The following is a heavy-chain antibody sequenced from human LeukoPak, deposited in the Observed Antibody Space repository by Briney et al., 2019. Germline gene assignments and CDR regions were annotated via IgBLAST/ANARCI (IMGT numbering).Heavy chain of an antibody. CDR2: ISSSGSTI. J-gene: IGHJ4*02. V-gene: IGHV3-48*03. D-gene: IGHD2/OR15-2a*01. CDR3: ARGFYGGRGREYYFDY. CDR1: GFTFSSYE. Sequence: GGSLRLSCAASGFTFSSYEMNWVRQAPGKGLEWVSYISSSGSTIYYADSVKGRFTISRDNAKNSLYLQMNSLRAEDTAAYYCARGFYGGRGREYYFDYWGQGTLVTVSS.